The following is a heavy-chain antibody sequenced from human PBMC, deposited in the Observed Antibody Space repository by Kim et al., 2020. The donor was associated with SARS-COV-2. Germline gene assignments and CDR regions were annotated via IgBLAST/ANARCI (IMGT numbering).Heavy chain of an antibody. J-gene: IGHJ5*02. CDR3: ARIRLDSSGWYWCVKPSYNWFDP. Sequence: SGPTLVNPTQTLTLTCTFSGFSLSTSGMCVSWIRQPPGKALEWLARIDWDDDKYYSTSLKTRLTISKDTSKNQVVLTMTNMDPVDTATYYCARIRLDSSGWYWCVKPSYNWFDPWGQGTLVTVSS. CDR1: GFSLSTSGMC. V-gene: IGHV2-70*11. D-gene: IGHD6-19*01. CDR2: IDWDDDK.